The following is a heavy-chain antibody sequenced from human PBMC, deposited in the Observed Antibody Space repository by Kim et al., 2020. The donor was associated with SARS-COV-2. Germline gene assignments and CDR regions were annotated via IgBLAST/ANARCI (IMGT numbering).Heavy chain of an antibody. CDR2: INDSGST. CDR3: SVGTLQWKFRY. V-gene: IGHV4-34*08. J-gene: IGHJ4*01. Sequence: SETLSLTCAVYGGTFSGYYWSWIRQPPGKGLEWVGEINDSGSTTYNPSLKSGRTIYADNYTNHISLMQSSRPAADNAVSYYSVGTLQWKFRYWC. CDR1: GGTFSGYY. D-gene: IGHD1-1*01.